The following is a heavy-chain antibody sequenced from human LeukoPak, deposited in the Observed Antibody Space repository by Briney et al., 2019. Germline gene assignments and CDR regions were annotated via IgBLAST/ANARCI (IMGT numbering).Heavy chain of an antibody. D-gene: IGHD3-10*01. Sequence: ASVKVSCKASGYTFTSYDINWVRQATGQGLEWMGWMNPNSGNTGYAQKFQGRVTMTRDTSISTAYMELSSLRSEDTAVYYCATPIGAPRDAFDIWGQGTMVTVSS. CDR1: GYTFTSYD. J-gene: IGHJ3*02. CDR3: ATPIGAPRDAFDI. V-gene: IGHV1-8*01. CDR2: MNPNSGNT.